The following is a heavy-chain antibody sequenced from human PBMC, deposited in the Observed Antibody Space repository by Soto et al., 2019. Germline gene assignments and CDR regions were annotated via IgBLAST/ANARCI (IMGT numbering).Heavy chain of an antibody. CDR2: IIPIFGTA. CDR3: ARSAYDYSNYGLDY. D-gene: IGHD4-4*01. J-gene: IGHJ4*02. Sequence: SVKVSCKASGGTFSSYAISWVRQAPGQGLEWMGGIIPIFGTANYAQKFQGRVTITADKSTSTAYMELSSLRSEDTAVYYCARSAYDYSNYGLDYWGQGTLVTVSS. CDR1: GGTFSSYA. V-gene: IGHV1-69*06.